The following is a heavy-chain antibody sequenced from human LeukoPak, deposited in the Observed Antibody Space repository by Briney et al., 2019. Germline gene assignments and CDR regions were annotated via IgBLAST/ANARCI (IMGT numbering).Heavy chain of an antibody. CDR2: IYHSGST. CDR1: GYSISSGYY. D-gene: IGHD6-13*01. Sequence: PSETLSLTCTVSGYSISSGYYWGWIRQPPGKGLECIGSIYHSGSTYYNPSLKSRVTISVDTSKNQFSLKLSSVTAADTAVYYCARGHRRSEWRIAAAGGAFDIWGQGTMVTVSS. CDR3: ARGHRRSEWRIAAAGGAFDI. V-gene: IGHV4-38-2*02. J-gene: IGHJ3*02.